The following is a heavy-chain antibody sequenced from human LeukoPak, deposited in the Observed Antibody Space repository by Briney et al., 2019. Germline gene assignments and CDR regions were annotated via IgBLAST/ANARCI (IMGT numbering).Heavy chain of an antibody. D-gene: IGHD3-16*01. V-gene: IGHV3-48*04. Sequence: GGSLRLSCAASGFTFSSYSMNWVRQAPGKGLEWVSYISSSSSTIYYADSVKGRFTISRDNAKNSLYLQMNSLRAEDTAVYYCARDYTFHYYYYMDVWGKGTTVTVSS. CDR2: ISSSSSTI. CDR1: GFTFSSYS. CDR3: ARDYTFHYYYYMDV. J-gene: IGHJ6*03.